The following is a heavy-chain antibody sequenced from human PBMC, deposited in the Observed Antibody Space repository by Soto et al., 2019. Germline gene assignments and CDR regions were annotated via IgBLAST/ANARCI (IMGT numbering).Heavy chain of an antibody. Sequence: GASVKLSCTASGYTIASYDINWVRQATGQRLEWMGWMNANNGSTSYSQKFQGRVTITRDTSASTAYMELSSLRSEDTAVYYCARGQYDFWSGFWAFWGQGTLVTVSS. CDR2: MNANNGST. CDR1: GYTIASYD. D-gene: IGHD3-3*01. J-gene: IGHJ4*02. CDR3: ARGQYDFWSGFWAF. V-gene: IGHV1-8*01.